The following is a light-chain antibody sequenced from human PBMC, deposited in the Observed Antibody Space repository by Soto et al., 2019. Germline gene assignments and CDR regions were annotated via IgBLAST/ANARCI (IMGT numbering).Light chain of an antibody. CDR3: QQYHNWPSQYT. J-gene: IGKJ2*01. CDR1: QSVACN. CDR2: GAS. Sequence: EIVMTQSPASLSVSPGDEATLSCRASQSVACNVAWYQQKPGQGRRLLIHGASTRAVGVPARFSGSGSGTDFTLTISSLQSEDFAVYDCQQYHNWPSQYTFGQGTKLQIK. V-gene: IGKV3-15*01.